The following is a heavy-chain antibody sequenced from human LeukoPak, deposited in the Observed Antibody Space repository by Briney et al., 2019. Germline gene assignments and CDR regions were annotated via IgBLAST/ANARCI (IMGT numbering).Heavy chain of an antibody. CDR3: ARAGERLDYVWGSYRFDY. J-gene: IGHJ4*03. CDR1: GGSISSYY. CDR2: IYYSGST. D-gene: IGHD3-16*02. Sequence: SETLSLTCTVSGGSISSYYWSWIRQPPGKGLEWIGYIYYSGSTNYNPSLKSRVTISVDTSKNQFSLKLSSVTAADTAVYYCARAGERLDYVWGSYRFDYWGQGTTVTVSS. V-gene: IGHV4-59*12.